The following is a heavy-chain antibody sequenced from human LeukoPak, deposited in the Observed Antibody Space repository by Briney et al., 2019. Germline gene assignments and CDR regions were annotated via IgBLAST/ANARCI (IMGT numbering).Heavy chain of an antibody. CDR2: IIPIFGTA. J-gene: IGHJ4*02. CDR1: GGTFSSYA. CDR3: AIQTAEFYDSGGTLGDY. Sequence: GSSVKVSCKASGGTFSSYAISWVRQAPGQGLEWMGGIIPIFGTANYAQKFQGRVTITADESTSTAYMELSSLRSEDTAVYYCAIQTAEFYDSGGTLGDYWGQGTLVTVSS. V-gene: IGHV1-69*01. D-gene: IGHD3-22*01.